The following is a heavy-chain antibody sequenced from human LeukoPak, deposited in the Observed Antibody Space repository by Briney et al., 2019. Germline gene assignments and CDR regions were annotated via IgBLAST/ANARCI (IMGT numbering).Heavy chain of an antibody. CDR3: ARGFVRAQQL. D-gene: IGHD3-10*01. J-gene: IGHJ2*01. V-gene: IGHV4-34*01. CDR2: INHSGST. Sequence: SETLSLTCAVYGGSFSGYYWSWIRQPPGKGLGWIGEINHSGSTNYNPSLKSRVTISVDTSKNRFSLKLSSVTAADTAVYYCARGFVRAQQLWGRGTLVTVSS. CDR1: GGSFSGYY.